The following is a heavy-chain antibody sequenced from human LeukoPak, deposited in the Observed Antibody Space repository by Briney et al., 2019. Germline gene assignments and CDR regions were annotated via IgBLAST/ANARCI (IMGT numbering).Heavy chain of an antibody. CDR1: GFTFDDYA. CDR3: AIKYYDTSGYQDYFFYMDV. D-gene: IGHD3-22*01. Sequence: GRSLRLSCAASGFTFDDYAMHWVRQAPGKGLEWVSSISSVSTIYYADSVKGRFTISRDNAKNSLYLQMNSLRAEDTAVYYCAIKYYDTSGYQDYFFYMDVWGKGTTVTVSS. CDR2: ISSVSTI. J-gene: IGHJ6*03. V-gene: IGHV3-69-1*01.